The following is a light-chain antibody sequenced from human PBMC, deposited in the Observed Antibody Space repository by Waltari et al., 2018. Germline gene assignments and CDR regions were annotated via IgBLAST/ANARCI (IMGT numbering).Light chain of an antibody. CDR1: RSNIGNNS. Sequence: QSVLTQPPSASGTPGQRVTISCSGSRSNIGNNSVYWYQQLPGTAPKLLIYRNNQRPPGVPDRFSGSKSGTSASLAISGLRSEDEADYCCAVWDDSLSGRVFGGGTKVTVL. CDR3: AVWDDSLSGRV. J-gene: IGLJ3*02. V-gene: IGLV1-47*01. CDR2: RNN.